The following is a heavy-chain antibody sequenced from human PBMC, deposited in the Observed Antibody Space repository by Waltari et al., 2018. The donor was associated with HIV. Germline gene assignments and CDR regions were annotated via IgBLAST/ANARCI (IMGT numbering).Heavy chain of an antibody. J-gene: IGHJ4*02. Sequence: QVQLVESGGAVVQPGKSLRVSCAVSGFSFVDYGMHWVRQTAGKGLAWVGFILADGRETFCADSVQGRFNIATDNFNKIMFLQMGRLRVEDTARYHCVSGLMGASARVHSGYWGQGTLVTVSS. D-gene: IGHD2-8*01. CDR1: GFSFVDYG. CDR2: ILADGRET. CDR3: VSGLMGASARVHSGY. V-gene: IGHV3-33*03.